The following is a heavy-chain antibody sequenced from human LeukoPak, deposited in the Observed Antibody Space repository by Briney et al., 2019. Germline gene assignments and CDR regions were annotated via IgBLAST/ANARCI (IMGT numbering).Heavy chain of an antibody. V-gene: IGHV4-39*01. CDR1: GGSISGSSYY. Sequence: SETLSLTCTVSGGSISGSSYYWGWIRQPPGKGLEWIGSIYYSGSTYYNPSLKSRVTISVDTSKNQFSLKLNSVTATDTAVYYCARASTNSRYYYYGMDVWGQGTTVTVSS. CDR2: IYYSGST. D-gene: IGHD2-8*01. CDR3: ARASTNSRYYYYGMDV. J-gene: IGHJ6*02.